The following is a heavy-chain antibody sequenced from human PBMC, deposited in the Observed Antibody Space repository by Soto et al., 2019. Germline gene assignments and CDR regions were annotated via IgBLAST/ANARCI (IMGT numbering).Heavy chain of an antibody. Sequence: SETLSLTCAVYGGSFSGYYWSWIRQPPGKGLEWIGEINHSGSTNYNPSLKSRVTISVDTSRNQFSLKLSSVTAADTAVYYCARGRGYSYGYVFYYYGMDVWGQGTTVTVSS. CDR2: INHSGST. J-gene: IGHJ6*02. V-gene: IGHV4-34*01. CDR1: GGSFSGYY. D-gene: IGHD5-18*01. CDR3: ARGRGYSYGYVFYYYGMDV.